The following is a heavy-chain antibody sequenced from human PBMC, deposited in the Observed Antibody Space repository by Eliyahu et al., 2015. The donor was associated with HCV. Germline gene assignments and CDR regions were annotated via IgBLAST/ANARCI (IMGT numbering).Heavy chain of an antibody. V-gene: IGHV4-39*01. Sequence: QLQLQESGPGLVKPSETLSLTCTVXGGSXXRXSYYWGWIRQPPGKXLEWIGSIYYSGSTYYNPSLKSRVTISVDTSKNQFSLKLSSATAADTAVYYCARQGSVVVPAAQIDYWGQGTLVTVSS. D-gene: IGHD2-2*01. J-gene: IGHJ4*02. CDR1: GGSXXRXSYY. CDR2: IYYSGST. CDR3: ARQGSVVVPAAQIDY.